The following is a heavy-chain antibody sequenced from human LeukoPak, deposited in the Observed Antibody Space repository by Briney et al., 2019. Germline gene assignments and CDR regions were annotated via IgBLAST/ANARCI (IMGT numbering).Heavy chain of an antibody. CDR1: GGTFSSYA. Sequence: GSSVKVSCKASGGTFSSYAISWVRQAPGQGLEWMGWINPNSGGTNYAQKFQGRVTMTRDTSISTAYMELSRLRSDDTAVYYCAREAQTTPYSPPNWFDPWGQGTLVTVSS. CDR2: INPNSGGT. J-gene: IGHJ5*02. CDR3: AREAQTTPYSPPNWFDP. V-gene: IGHV1-2*02. D-gene: IGHD2-15*01.